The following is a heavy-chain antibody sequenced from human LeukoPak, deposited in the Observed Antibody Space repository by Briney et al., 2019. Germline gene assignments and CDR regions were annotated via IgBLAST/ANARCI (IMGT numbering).Heavy chain of an antibody. Sequence: SETLSLTCTVSGGSISTYYWSWIRQPAGKGLEWIGRIYTSGSTNYNPSLKSRVTLSVDTSKNQFSLRLSSVTAADTAVYYCARVELTMVQGVPSFWGWFDPWGQGTLVTVSS. CDR1: GGSISTYY. CDR3: ARVELTMVQGVPSFWGWFDP. V-gene: IGHV4-4*07. CDR2: IYTSGST. J-gene: IGHJ5*02. D-gene: IGHD3-10*01.